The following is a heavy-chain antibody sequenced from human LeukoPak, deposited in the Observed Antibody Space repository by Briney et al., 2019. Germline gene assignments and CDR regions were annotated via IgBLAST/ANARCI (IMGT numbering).Heavy chain of an antibody. D-gene: IGHD2-2*01. V-gene: IGHV4-4*07. CDR2: IYTSGST. Sequence: SEALSLTCTVSGGSISSYYWSWIRQPAGKGLEWIGRIYTSGSTNYNPSLKSRVTMSVDTSKNQFSLKLSSVTAADTAVYYCARVGLGYCSSTSCLRPDYYYYYGMDVWGQGTTVTVSS. CDR1: GGSISSYY. CDR3: ARVGLGYCSSTSCLRPDYYYYYGMDV. J-gene: IGHJ6*02.